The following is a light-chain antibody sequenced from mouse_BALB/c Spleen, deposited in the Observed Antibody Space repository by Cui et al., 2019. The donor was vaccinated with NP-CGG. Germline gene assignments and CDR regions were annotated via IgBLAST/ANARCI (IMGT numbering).Light chain of an antibody. CDR2: GTN. J-gene: IGLJ1*01. Sequence: QAVVTQEPALTTSPGETVTVTCRSSTGAVTTSNYANWVQEKPDHLFTGLIGGTNNRAPGVPARFSGSLMGDKAALTITGAQTEDEAIYFCALWYSNHWVFGGGTKLTVL. CDR3: ALWYSNHWV. CDR1: TGAVTTSNY. V-gene: IGLV1*01.